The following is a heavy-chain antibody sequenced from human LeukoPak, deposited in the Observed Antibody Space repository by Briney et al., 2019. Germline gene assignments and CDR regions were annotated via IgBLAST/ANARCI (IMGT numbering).Heavy chain of an antibody. J-gene: IGHJ4*02. D-gene: IGHD6-13*01. Sequence: GGSLRLSCAASGFTFSSYAMSWVRQAPGKGLEWVSAISGSGDSTYYADSVKGRFTISRDNSKNTLYLQMNSLRAEDTAVYYCAKAGPYSSSMGSGYWGQGTLVTVSS. V-gene: IGHV3-23*01. CDR1: GFTFSSYA. CDR3: AKAGPYSSSMGSGY. CDR2: ISGSGDST.